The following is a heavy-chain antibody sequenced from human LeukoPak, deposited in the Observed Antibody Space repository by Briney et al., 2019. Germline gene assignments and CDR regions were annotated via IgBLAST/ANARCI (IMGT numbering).Heavy chain of an antibody. D-gene: IGHD3-16*02. J-gene: IGHJ4*02. CDR3: ARVGMITFGGVIVPDY. CDR2: IKQDGSEK. Sequence: PGGSLRLSCAASGFTFSSYWMSSVRQAPGKGLEWVANIKQDGSEKYYVDSVKGRFTISRDNAKNSLYLQMNSLRAEDTAVYYCARVGMITFGGVIVPDYWGQGTLVTVSS. V-gene: IGHV3-7*05. CDR1: GFTFSSYW.